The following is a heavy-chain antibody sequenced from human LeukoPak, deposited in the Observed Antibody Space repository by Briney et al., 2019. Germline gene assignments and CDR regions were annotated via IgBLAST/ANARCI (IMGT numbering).Heavy chain of an antibody. Sequence: PGGSLRLSCAASGFTFSSYGMHWVRQAPGKGLEWVAVIRYDGSNKYYADSVKGRFTISRDNSKNTLYLQMNSLRAEDTAVYYCARDRVTGTGRGSLGAFDIWGQGTMVTVSS. J-gene: IGHJ3*02. CDR2: IRYDGSNK. CDR3: ARDRVTGTGRGSLGAFDI. D-gene: IGHD1/OR15-1a*01. V-gene: IGHV3-33*01. CDR1: GFTFSSYG.